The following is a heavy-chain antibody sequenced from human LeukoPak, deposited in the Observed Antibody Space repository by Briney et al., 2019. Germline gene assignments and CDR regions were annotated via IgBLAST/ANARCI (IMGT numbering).Heavy chain of an antibody. CDR3: ARFATYSSGWYLDY. Sequence: PGGSLRLSCAASGFTVSSNYMSWVRQVPGKGLGWVSVIYSGGSTYYADSVKGRFTISRDNSKNTLYLQMNSLRAEDTAVYYCARFATYSSGWYLDYWGQGTLVTVSS. V-gene: IGHV3-66*01. D-gene: IGHD6-19*01. J-gene: IGHJ4*02. CDR1: GFTVSSNY. CDR2: IYSGGST.